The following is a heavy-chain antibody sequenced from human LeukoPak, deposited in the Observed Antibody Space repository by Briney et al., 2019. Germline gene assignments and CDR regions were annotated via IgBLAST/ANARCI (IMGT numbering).Heavy chain of an antibody. CDR3: AKDQSWTLRRFDY. Sequence: SGRSLRLSCAASGFTFDDYGMHWVRQAPGKGLEWVAVISYDGSNKYYADSVKGRFTVSRDNSKNTLYLQMNSLRGEDTAVYYCAKDQSWTLRRFDYWGQGTLVTVSS. J-gene: IGHJ4*02. CDR1: GFTFDDYG. CDR2: ISYDGSNK. V-gene: IGHV3-30*18. D-gene: IGHD3/OR15-3a*01.